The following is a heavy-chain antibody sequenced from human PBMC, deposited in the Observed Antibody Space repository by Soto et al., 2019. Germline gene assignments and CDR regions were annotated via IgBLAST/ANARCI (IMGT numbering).Heavy chain of an antibody. D-gene: IGHD3-22*01. CDR1: GGSVSSGSYY. V-gene: IGHV4-61*01. Sequence: PSETLSLTCTVSGGSVSSGSYYWSWIRQPPGKGLEWIGYIYYSGSTNYNPSLKSRVTISVDTSKNQFSLKLSSVTAADTAVYYCARDRRNDDSSGYYYAGVDYWGQGTLVTVSS. CDR2: IYYSGST. J-gene: IGHJ4*02. CDR3: ARDRRNDDSSGYYYAGVDY.